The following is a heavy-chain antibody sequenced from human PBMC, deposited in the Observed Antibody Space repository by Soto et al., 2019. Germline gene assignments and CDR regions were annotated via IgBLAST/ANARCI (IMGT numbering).Heavy chain of an antibody. CDR1: GYTFTSYD. Sequence: QVQLVQSGAEVKKPGASLKVSCKASGYTFTSYDINWVRQATGQGLEWMGWMNPNSGNTGYAQKFQCRVTMTRNTSISTAYMELSSLRSDDTAVYYCARCGYDYVWGSYRYRPFDYWGQGTLVTVSS. V-gene: IGHV1-8*01. J-gene: IGHJ4*02. D-gene: IGHD3-16*02. CDR3: ARCGYDYVWGSYRYRPFDY. CDR2: MNPNSGNT.